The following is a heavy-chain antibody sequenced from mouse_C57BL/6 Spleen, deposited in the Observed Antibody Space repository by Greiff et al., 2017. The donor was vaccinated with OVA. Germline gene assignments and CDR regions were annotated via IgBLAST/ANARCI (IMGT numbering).Heavy chain of an antibody. CDR2: ISSGGSYT. CDR1: GFTFSSYG. D-gene: IGHD1-1*01. CDR3: ARHVVTTVVDWYFDV. J-gene: IGHJ1*03. Sequence: EVHLVESGGDLVKPGGSLKLSCAASGFTFSSYGMSWVRQTPDKRLEWVATISSGGSYTYYPDSVKGRFTISRDNAKNTLYLQMSSLKSEDTAMYYCARHVVTTVVDWYFDVWGTGTTVTVSS. V-gene: IGHV5-6*01.